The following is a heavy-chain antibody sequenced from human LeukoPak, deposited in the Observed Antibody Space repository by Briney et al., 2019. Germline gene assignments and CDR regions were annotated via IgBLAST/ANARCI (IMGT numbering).Heavy chain of an antibody. CDR1: GFTFSNFD. V-gene: IGHV3-23*01. CDR3: AKYLSSSWSRVDYFAH. Sequence: GGSLRLSCAASGFTFSNFDMSWVRQAPGQGLEWVSSITGNGRSTYYADSVKGRFTISRDNSKDTLYVQMNSLRVEDTAVYYCAKYLSSSWSRVDYFAHWGQETLDSVS. D-gene: IGHD3-10*01. CDR2: ITGNGRST. J-gene: IGHJ4*02.